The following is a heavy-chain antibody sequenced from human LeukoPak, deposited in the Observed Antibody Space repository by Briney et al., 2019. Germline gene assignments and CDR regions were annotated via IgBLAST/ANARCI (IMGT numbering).Heavy chain of an antibody. D-gene: IGHD3-10*01. CDR2: LSGSGGGT. J-gene: IGHJ4*02. CDR3: AKRGVVIRVFLVGFHKEAYYFDS. CDR1: GITLSNYG. V-gene: IGHV3-23*01. Sequence: PGGSLRLSCAVSGITLSNYGMSWVRQAPGKGLEWVAGLSGSGGGTNYADSVQGRFTIFRDNPKNTLYLQMNSLRAEDTAVYFCAKRGVVIRVFLVGFHKEAYYFDSWGQGALVTVSS.